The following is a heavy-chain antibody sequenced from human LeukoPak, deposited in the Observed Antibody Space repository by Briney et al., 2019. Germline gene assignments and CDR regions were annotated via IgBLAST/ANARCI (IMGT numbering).Heavy chain of an antibody. V-gene: IGHV1-18*01. CDR2: ISTYNSNT. Sequence: ASVEVSCKPSGYTFTSYGISWVRQAPGQWLEWMGWISTYNSNTTYAQKLQGRVTMATDTSTSTAYMELRSLRSDDAAVYYCARAFPLDYMDVWGKETTVTVSS. CDR1: GYTFTSYG. J-gene: IGHJ6*03. CDR3: ARAFPLDYMDV.